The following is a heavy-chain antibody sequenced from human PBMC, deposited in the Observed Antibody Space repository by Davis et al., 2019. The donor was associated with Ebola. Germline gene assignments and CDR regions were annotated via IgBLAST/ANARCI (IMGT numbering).Heavy chain of an antibody. Sequence: GGSLRLSCAASGFTFSSYDMHWVRHATGKGLEWVSAIGTAGDTYYPGSVKGRFTISRENAKNSLYLQMNSLRAGDTAVYYCARGGYYESSGYSHAAFDMWGQGTMVTVSS. CDR1: GFTFSSYD. D-gene: IGHD3-22*01. CDR2: IGTAGDT. V-gene: IGHV3-13*01. CDR3: ARGGYYESSGYSHAAFDM. J-gene: IGHJ3*02.